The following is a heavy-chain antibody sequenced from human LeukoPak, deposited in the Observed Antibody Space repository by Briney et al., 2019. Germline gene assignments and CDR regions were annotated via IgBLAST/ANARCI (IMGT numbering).Heavy chain of an antibody. D-gene: IGHD1-1*01. V-gene: IGHV1-24*01. CDR1: GDTLTELS. J-gene: IGHJ3*01. CDR2: FDPEDGER. Sequence: ASVKVSCKVSGDTLTELSMHWVRQTPGEGLEWMGGFDPEDGERIYAQKFQGRVTMTEDTSTDTAYMELSSLRSDDTAIYYCATQTGDGADGFDVWGQGTMVYASS. CDR3: ATQTGDGADGFDV.